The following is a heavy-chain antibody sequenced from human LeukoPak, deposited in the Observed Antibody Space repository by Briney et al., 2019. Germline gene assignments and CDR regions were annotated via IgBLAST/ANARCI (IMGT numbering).Heavy chain of an antibody. CDR2: IKQDGSEK. J-gene: IGHJ3*02. CDR3: AKDKPYYDFWSGKSDAFDI. Sequence: GGSLRLSCAASGFTFSSYWMSWVRQAPGKGLEWVANIKQDGSEKYYVDSVKGRFTISRDNAKNSLYLQMNSLRAEDTAVYYCAKDKPYYDFWSGKSDAFDIWGQGTMVTVPS. CDR1: GFTFSSYW. D-gene: IGHD3-3*01. V-gene: IGHV3-7*01.